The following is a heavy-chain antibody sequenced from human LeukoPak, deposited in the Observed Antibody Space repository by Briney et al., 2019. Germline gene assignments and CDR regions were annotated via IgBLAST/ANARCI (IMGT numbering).Heavy chain of an antibody. V-gene: IGHV3-48*02. Sequence: PGGSLRLSCVASGFTFSSYNMNWVRQAPGKGLDWFSYISSSSSTIYYADSVKGRFTISRDNAKNSLYLQMNSLRDEDTAVYYCARAAVLLGYSGYSPWGQGTLVTVSS. J-gene: IGHJ4*02. D-gene: IGHD5-12*01. CDR3: ARAAVLLGYSGYSP. CDR1: GFTFSSYN. CDR2: ISSSSSTI.